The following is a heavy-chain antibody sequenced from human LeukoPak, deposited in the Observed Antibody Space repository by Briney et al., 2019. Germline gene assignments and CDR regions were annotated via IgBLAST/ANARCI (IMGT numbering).Heavy chain of an antibody. CDR1: GYTFTSYD. CDR3: ATHYGSGSPRAYYYYYMDV. J-gene: IGHJ6*03. Sequence: ASVKVSCKASGYTFTSYDINWVRQATGQGLEWMGWMNPNSGNTGYAQKFQGRVTMTRNTSISTAYMELSSLRSEDTAVDYCATHYGSGSPRAYYYYYMDVWGKGTTVSVSS. V-gene: IGHV1-8*01. D-gene: IGHD3-10*01. CDR2: MNPNSGNT.